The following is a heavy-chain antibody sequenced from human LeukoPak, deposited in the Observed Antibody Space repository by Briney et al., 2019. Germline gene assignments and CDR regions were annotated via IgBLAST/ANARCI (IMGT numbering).Heavy chain of an antibody. CDR2: IYTSGST. J-gene: IGHJ4*02. CDR1: GGSISSGSYY. D-gene: IGHD6-13*01. Sequence: SEALSLTCTVSGGSISSGSYYWSWIRQPAGKGLEWIGRIYTSGSTNYNPSLKSRVTISVDTSKNQFSLKLSSVTAADTAVCYCAAAFSGAAAGIVDYWGQGTLVTVSS. CDR3: AAAFSGAAAGIVDY. V-gene: IGHV4-61*02.